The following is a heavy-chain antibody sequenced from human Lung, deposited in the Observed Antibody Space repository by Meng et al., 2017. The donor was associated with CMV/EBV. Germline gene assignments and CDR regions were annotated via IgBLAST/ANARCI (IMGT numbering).Heavy chain of an antibody. Sequence: GESLKISCAASGFTFSDYYMNWVRQAPGKGLERVSCISSSSTIYYADSVKGRFTISRDNAKNSLYLQMDSLKAEDTGVYYCARDGGSGWSWGQGTLVTVSS. CDR3: ARDGGSGWS. V-gene: IGHV3-69-1*01. CDR2: ISSSSTI. D-gene: IGHD6-19*01. CDR1: GFTFSDYY. J-gene: IGHJ5*02.